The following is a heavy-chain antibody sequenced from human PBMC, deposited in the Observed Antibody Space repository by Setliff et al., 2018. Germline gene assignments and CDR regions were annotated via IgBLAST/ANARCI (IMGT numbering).Heavy chain of an antibody. V-gene: IGHV1-3*01. CDR1: GYTFTSYA. CDR3: AREVDSSGWYGIDP. D-gene: IGHD6-19*01. CDR2: INAGNGNT. J-gene: IGHJ5*02. Sequence: ASVKVSCKASGYTFTSYAMHWVRQAPGQRLEWMGWINAGNGNTKYSQKFQGRVTMTTDTSTSTAYMELRSLRSDDTAVYYCAREVDSSGWYGIDPWGQGTLVTVSS.